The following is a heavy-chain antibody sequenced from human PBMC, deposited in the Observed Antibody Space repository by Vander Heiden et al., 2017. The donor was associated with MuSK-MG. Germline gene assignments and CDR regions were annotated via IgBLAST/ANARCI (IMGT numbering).Heavy chain of an antibody. CDR3: ARDRLRDIVVVVAASGLYGMDV. J-gene: IGHJ6*02. V-gene: IGHV1-3*01. CDR2: INAGNGNT. Sequence: QVQLVQSGAEVKKPGASVKGSCKVSGYTFTSYAMHWVRQAPGQRLEWMGWINAGNGNTKYSQKFQGRVTITRDTSASTAYMELSSLRSEDTAVYYCARDRLRDIVVVVAASGLYGMDVWGQGTTVTVSS. CDR1: GYTFTSYA. D-gene: IGHD2-15*01.